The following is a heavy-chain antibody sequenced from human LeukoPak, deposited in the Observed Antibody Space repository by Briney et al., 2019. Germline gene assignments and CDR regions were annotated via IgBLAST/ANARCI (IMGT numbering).Heavy chain of an antibody. J-gene: IGHJ6*03. D-gene: IGHD1-1*01. CDR2: ISNSGST. Sequence: PSETLSLTCSVSGGPINSHYWSWLRQPLGQGLEWVGYISNSGSTDYNPSLRSRVTISINTSKNQFSLKLTSVTAADSSVYYCVRDALEGYYSYYYMDVWGRGTTVTVSS. V-gene: IGHV4-59*11. CDR1: GGPINSHY. CDR3: VRDALEGYYSYYYMDV.